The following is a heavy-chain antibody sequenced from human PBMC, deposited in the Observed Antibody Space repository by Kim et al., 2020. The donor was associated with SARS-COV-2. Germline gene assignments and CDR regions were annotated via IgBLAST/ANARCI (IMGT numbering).Heavy chain of an antibody. CDR2: ISSSSSYT. CDR1: GFTFSDYY. V-gene: IGHV3-11*03. D-gene: IGHD3-10*01. Sequence: GGSLRLSCAASGFTFSDYYMSWIRQAPGKGLEWVSYISSSSSYTNYADSVKGRFTISRDNAKNSLYLQMNSLRAEDTAVYYCARTPLRGGSAHYYYYGMDVWGQGTTVTVSS. J-gene: IGHJ6*02. CDR3: ARTPLRGGSAHYYYYGMDV.